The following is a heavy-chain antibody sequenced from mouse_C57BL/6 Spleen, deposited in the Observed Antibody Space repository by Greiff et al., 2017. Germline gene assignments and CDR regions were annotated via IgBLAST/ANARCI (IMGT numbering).Heavy chain of an antibody. D-gene: IGHD2-10*01. CDR3: ARAYYGNPGYFDV. CDR1: GYTFTSYW. V-gene: IGHV1-64*01. Sequence: VQLQQPGAELVKPGASVKLSCKASGYTFTSYWMHWVKQRPGQGLEWIGMIHPNSGSTNYNEKFKSKATLTVDKSSSTAYMQLSSLTSEDSAVYYCARAYYGNPGYFDVWGTGTTVTVSS. CDR2: IHPNSGST. J-gene: IGHJ1*03.